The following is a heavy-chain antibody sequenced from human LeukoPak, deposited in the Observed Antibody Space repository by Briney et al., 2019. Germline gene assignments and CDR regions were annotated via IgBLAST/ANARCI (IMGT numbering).Heavy chain of an antibody. Sequence: QPGGSLRLSCAASGFTFSSYEMNWVRQAPGKGLERVSYISSSGSTIYYADSVKGRFTISRDNAKNSLYLQMNSLRAEDTAVYYCARGEYQLLHYYYYGMDVWGKGTTVTVSS. D-gene: IGHD2-2*01. CDR3: ARGEYQLLHYYYYGMDV. CDR1: GFTFSSYE. J-gene: IGHJ6*04. V-gene: IGHV3-48*03. CDR2: ISSSGSTI.